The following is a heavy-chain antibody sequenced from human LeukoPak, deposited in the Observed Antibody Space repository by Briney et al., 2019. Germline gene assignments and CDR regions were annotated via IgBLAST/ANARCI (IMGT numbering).Heavy chain of an antibody. D-gene: IGHD2-2*02. CDR3: ARGGSVVPAAIQYPSDY. CDR2: IKQDGSEK. J-gene: IGHJ4*02. V-gene: IGHV3-7*01. CDR1: GFTFSSYW. Sequence: GGSLRLSCAASGFTFSSYWMSWVRQAPGKGLEWVANIKQDGSEKYYVDSVKGRFTISRDNAKNSLYLQMNSLRAEDTAVYYCARGGSVVPAAIQYPSDYWGQGTLVTVSS.